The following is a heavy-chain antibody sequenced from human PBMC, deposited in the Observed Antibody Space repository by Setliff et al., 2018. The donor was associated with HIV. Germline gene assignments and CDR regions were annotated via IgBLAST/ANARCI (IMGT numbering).Heavy chain of an antibody. CDR3: ARDQFDFWSGYQFFYGMDV. CDR2: IKTSGRT. D-gene: IGHD3-3*01. Sequence: SETLSLTCSVSGRSIDDSYWSWIRQSPGKGLEWIGFIKTSGRTNYKPSVKGRFTISRDNSKNTLYLQMNSLRAEDTAVYSCARDQFDFWSGYQFFYGMDVWGQGTTVTVSS. J-gene: IGHJ6*02. CDR1: GRSIDDSY. V-gene: IGHV4-4*08.